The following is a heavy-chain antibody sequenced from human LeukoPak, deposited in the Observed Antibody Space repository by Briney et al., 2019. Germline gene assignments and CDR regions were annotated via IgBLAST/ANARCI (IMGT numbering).Heavy chain of an antibody. V-gene: IGHV3-9*01. CDR3: AKDRKQWLLKYYFDY. J-gene: IGHJ4*02. CDR2: VSWHSTSI. D-gene: IGHD6-19*01. Sequence: PGGSLRLSCAASGFTFDDYAMHWVRQAPGKGLEWVSGVSWHSTSIGYADSVKGRFTISRDNSKNTLYLQMNSLRAEDTAVYYCAKDRKQWLLKYYFDYWGQGTLVTVSS. CDR1: GFTFDDYA.